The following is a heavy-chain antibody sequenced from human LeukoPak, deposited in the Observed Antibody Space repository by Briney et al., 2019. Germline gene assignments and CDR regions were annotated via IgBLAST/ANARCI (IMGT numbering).Heavy chain of an antibody. J-gene: IGHJ4*02. V-gene: IGHV3-30-3*01. CDR2: ISYDGSNK. D-gene: IGHD6-13*01. CDR3: ANPPPGYSSSWYVGFDY. Sequence: GGSLRLSCAASGFTFSSYAMHWVRQAPGKGLEWVAVISYDGSNKYYADSVKGRFTISRDNSENTLYLQMNSLRAEDTAVYYCANPPPGYSSSWYVGFDYWGQGTLVTVSS. CDR1: GFTFSSYA.